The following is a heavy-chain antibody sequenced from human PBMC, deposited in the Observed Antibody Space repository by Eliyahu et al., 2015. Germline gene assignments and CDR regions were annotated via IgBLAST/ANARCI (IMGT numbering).Heavy chain of an antibody. D-gene: IGHD1-7*01. V-gene: IGHV1-69*08. Sequence: QVQLVQSGAEVKKPGSSVKVSCKASGGXFSSYTISWVRQAPGQGLEWMGRIIPILGIANYAQKFQGRVTITADKSTSTAYMELSSLRSEDTAVYYCARDRGNWNYELLSGFDPWGQGTLVTVSS. CDR2: IIPILGIA. CDR3: ARDRGNWNYELLSGFDP. J-gene: IGHJ5*02. CDR1: GGXFSSYT.